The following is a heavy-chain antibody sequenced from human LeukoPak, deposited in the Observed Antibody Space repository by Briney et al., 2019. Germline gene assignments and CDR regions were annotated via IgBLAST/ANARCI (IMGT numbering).Heavy chain of an antibody. CDR2: ISGSGGST. J-gene: IGHJ2*01. Sequence: GGSLRLSCAASGFTFGSHAMSWVRQAPGEGLEWVSAISGSGGSTYYADSVKGRFTISRDNSKNTLFLHMNTLRAEDTAIYYCAKDRTVGASYWYFDLWGRGTLVTVSS. V-gene: IGHV3-23*01. CDR3: AKDRTVGASYWYFDL. CDR1: GFTFGSHA. D-gene: IGHD1-26*01.